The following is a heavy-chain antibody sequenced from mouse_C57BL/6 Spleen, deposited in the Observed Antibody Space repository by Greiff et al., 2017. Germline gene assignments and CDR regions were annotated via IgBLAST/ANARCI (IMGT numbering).Heavy chain of an antibody. CDR2: IYWDDDK. Sequence: ESGPGILQSSQTLSLTCSFSGFSLSTSGMGVSWIRQPSGKGLEWLAHIYWDDDKRYNPSLKSRLTISKDTSRNQVFLKITSVDTADTATYYCARGIYYDYDVLAYWGQGTLVTVSA. CDR1: GFSLSTSGMG. V-gene: IGHV8-12*01. D-gene: IGHD2-4*01. CDR3: ARGIYYDYDVLAY. J-gene: IGHJ3*01.